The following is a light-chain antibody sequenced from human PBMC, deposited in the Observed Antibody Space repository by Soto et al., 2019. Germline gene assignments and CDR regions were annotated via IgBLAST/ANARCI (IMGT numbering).Light chain of an antibody. CDR2: DAS. CDR3: QQRSNWPRT. V-gene: IGKV3-11*01. CDR1: QSVSSY. J-gene: IGKJ1*01. Sequence: EIVMTQSPATLSVSPGERVTLSCRASQSVSSYLAWYQQKPGQAPRLLIYDASNRATGIPARFSGSGSGTDFTLTISSLEPEDFAVYYCQQRSNWPRTFGQGTKVDI.